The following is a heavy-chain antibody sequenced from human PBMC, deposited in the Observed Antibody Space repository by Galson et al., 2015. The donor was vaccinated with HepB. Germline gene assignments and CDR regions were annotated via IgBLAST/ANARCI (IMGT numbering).Heavy chain of an antibody. D-gene: IGHD3-10*01. CDR3: TTEDTPPKWFGELLSFDY. Sequence: SLRLSCAASGFTFSNAWMNWVRQAPGKGLEWVGRIKSKTDGGTTGYAAPVKGRFTISRDDSKNTLYLQMNSLKTEDTAVYYCTTEDTPPKWFGELLSFDYWGQGTLVTVSS. J-gene: IGHJ4*02. V-gene: IGHV3-15*07. CDR1: GFTFSNAW. CDR2: IKSKTDGGTT.